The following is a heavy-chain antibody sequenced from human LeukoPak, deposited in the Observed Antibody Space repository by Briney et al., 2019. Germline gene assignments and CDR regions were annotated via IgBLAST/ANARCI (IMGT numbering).Heavy chain of an antibody. Sequence: PGGSLRLSCAASGFPFSSYSMNWVRQAPGKGLEWVSYISASGSNIYYLDPVKGRFTVSRDNAMTALFLQMDRPRGEDTAVYYCVRVKGAYFDFWGQGTLVTVSS. V-gene: IGHV3-48*01. J-gene: IGHJ4*02. CDR1: GFPFSSYS. CDR3: VRVKGAYFDF. CDR2: ISASGSNI. D-gene: IGHD4/OR15-4a*01.